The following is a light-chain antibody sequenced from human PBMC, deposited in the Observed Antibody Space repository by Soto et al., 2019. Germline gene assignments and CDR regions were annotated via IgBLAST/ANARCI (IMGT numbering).Light chain of an antibody. Sequence: EIVLTQSPGTLSLSPGESATLPFRATQEGSRSFLAWYQQKPGLAPRLLIYGASTRATGIPDRFSGSGSGTDFTLTISRLEPEDFAVYYCQLYGSSPLTFGPGTKVDIK. CDR3: QLYGSSPLT. J-gene: IGKJ3*01. V-gene: IGKV3-20*01. CDR1: QEGSRSF. CDR2: GAS.